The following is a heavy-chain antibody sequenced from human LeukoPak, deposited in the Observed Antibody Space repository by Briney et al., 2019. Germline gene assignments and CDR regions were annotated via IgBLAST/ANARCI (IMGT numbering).Heavy chain of an antibody. CDR2: ISGSGGST. J-gene: IGHJ4*02. D-gene: IGHD3-10*02. Sequence: PGGSLRLSCAASGFTFSSYAMSWVRQAPGKGLEWVSAISGSGGSTYYADSVKGRFTMSRDIPKNTLSLQMSSLRAEDTAVYYCSVRRGDYYDYWGQGTLVTVAS. CDR3: SVRRGDYYDY. CDR1: GFTFSSYA. V-gene: IGHV3-23*01.